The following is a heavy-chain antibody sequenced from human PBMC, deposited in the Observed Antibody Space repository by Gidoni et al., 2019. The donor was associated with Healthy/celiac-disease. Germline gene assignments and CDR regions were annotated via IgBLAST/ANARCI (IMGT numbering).Heavy chain of an antibody. CDR3: ARNTPYQLLSDY. V-gene: IGHV5-10-1*03. CDR2: IDPIDSYT. Sequence: EVQLLQSGAAVKKPGESLRISCKGSGSSFTSYWISWVRKMPGKGLEWMGRIDPIDSYTNYIPSLQGHVTISADKAIRTADLQWSSLKASDTDMYYCARNTPYQLLSDYWGQGTLVTVS. D-gene: IGHD2-2*01. CDR1: GSSFTSYW. J-gene: IGHJ4*02.